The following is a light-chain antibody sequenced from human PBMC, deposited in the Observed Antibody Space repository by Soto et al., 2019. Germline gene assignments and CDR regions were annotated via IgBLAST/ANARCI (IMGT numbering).Light chain of an antibody. J-gene: IGKJ1*01. Sequence: VMTLSPSTVSVSPGERATLSCRASQSLSSSYLAWYQQKPGQAPRLLIYGTSIRATGIPDRFSGGGSGTDFTLTITRLEPEDFAVYYCQRFGTASPWTFGQGTKVDIK. CDR1: QSLSSSY. CDR3: QRFGTASPWT. CDR2: GTS. V-gene: IGKV3-20*01.